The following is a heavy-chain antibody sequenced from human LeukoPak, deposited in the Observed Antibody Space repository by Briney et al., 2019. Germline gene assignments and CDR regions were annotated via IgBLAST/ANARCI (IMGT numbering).Heavy chain of an antibody. J-gene: IGHJ4*02. CDR3: GRINEADSD. CDR1: GFTFSTYW. CDR2: INSDGTAT. Sequence: GGSLRLSCAVSGFTFSTYWMHWVRQAPGKGLVWVSRINSDGTATHYADSVQGRFIISRDNAKNTLYLKVNSLRVEDTAVYYCGRINEADSDWGQGALVTVSS. D-gene: IGHD1-1*01. V-gene: IGHV3-74*01.